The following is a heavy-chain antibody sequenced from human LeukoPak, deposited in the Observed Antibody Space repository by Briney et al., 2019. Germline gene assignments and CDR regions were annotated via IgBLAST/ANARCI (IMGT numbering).Heavy chain of an antibody. Sequence: SWVRQMPGKGLEWMGYIYHSGSTYYNPSLKSRVTISVDRSKNQFSLKLSSVTAADTAVYYCARDSLRYCSGGSCYFVWGQGTTVTVSS. CDR3: ARDSLRYCSGGSCYFV. CDR2: IYHSGST. D-gene: IGHD2-15*01. J-gene: IGHJ6*02. V-gene: IGHV4-30-2*01.